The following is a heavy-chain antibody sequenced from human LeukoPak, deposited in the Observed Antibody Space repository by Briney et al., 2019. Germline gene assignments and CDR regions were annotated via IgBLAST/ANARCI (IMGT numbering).Heavy chain of an antibody. Sequence: GRSLRLPCAASGFTFDDCAMHWVRQAPGKGLEWVSGISWNSGSIGYADSVKGRFTISRDNAKNSLYLQMNSLRAEDTALYYCAKDGAKYYDFWSGYYPYYYYYGMDVWGQGTTVTVSS. CDR3: AKDGAKYYDFWSGYYPYYYYYGMDV. D-gene: IGHD3-3*01. CDR1: GFTFDDCA. CDR2: ISWNSGSI. V-gene: IGHV3-9*01. J-gene: IGHJ6*02.